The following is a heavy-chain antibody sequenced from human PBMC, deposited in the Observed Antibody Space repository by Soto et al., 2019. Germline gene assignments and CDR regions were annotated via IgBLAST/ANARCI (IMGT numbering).Heavy chain of an antibody. V-gene: IGHV3-30-3*01. CDR3: ARDRVYYYDSSGYYNFDF. Sequence: QVQLVESGGGVVQPGRSLRVSCAASGFTFSHYAMHWVRQAPGKGLEWVAVVSYDGTKQFYADSVKGRFTISRDSSKSTLYLQMNNLRDEDTAVYYCARDRVYYYDSSGYYNFDFLGQGTLVTVSS. CDR1: GFTFSHYA. D-gene: IGHD3-22*01. CDR2: VSYDGTKQ. J-gene: IGHJ4*02.